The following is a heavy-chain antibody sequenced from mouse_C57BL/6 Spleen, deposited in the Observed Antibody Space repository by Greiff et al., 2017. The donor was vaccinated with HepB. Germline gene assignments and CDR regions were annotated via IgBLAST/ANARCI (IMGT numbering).Heavy chain of an antibody. D-gene: IGHD2-5*01. Sequence: QVQLQQPGAELVKPGASVKLSCKASGYTFTSYWMHWVKQRPGQGLEWIGMIHPNSGSTNYNEKFKSKATLTVDKSSSTAYMQLISLTSEDSAGYYCAREFMTTIVKDYSALDYWGQGTSVTVSS. CDR3: AREFMTTIVKDYSALDY. J-gene: IGHJ4*01. V-gene: IGHV1-64*01. CDR2: IHPNSGST. CDR1: GYTFTSYW.